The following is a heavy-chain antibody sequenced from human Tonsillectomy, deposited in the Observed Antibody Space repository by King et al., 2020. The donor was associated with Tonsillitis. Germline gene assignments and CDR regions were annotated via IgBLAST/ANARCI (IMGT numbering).Heavy chain of an antibody. Sequence: VQLVESGGDLVKPGGSLRLSCAASGFTFSNAWMNWVRQAPGKGLEWIGRIKSKTDGGTADYAARVKGRFNISRDDSKNTLYLQMNSLKTEDTAVYYWATRGPNLPLEDYYYFCGMDIWGQGTTVTVSS. J-gene: IGHJ6*02. D-gene: IGHD3-10*01. CDR1: GFTFSNAW. CDR2: IKSKTDGGTA. CDR3: ATRGPNLPLEDYYYFCGMDI. V-gene: IGHV3-15*01.